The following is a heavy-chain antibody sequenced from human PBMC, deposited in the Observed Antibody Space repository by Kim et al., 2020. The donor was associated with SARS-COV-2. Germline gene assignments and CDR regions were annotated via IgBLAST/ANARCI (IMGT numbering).Heavy chain of an antibody. Sequence: AQKFQGRVTSTADESTRTAYRELSSLRSEDTAVYYCARGSRGLAAAFDYWGQGTLVTVSS. V-gene: IGHV1-69*01. J-gene: IGHJ4*02. D-gene: IGHD2-15*01. CDR3: ARGSRGLAAAFDY.